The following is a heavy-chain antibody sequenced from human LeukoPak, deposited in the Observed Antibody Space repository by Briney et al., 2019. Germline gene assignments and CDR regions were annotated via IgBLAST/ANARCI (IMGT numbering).Heavy chain of an antibody. D-gene: IGHD6-19*01. CDR3: ARDDGSVAGTLFDY. V-gene: IGHV3-9*01. Sequence: GGSLRLSCAASGFTFDDYAMHWVRQAPGKGLEWVSGISRNSGSIGYADSVKGRFTISRDNAKNSLYLQMNSLRAEDTALYYCARDDGSVAGTLFDYWGQGTLVTVSS. J-gene: IGHJ4*02. CDR2: ISRNSGSI. CDR1: GFTFDDYA.